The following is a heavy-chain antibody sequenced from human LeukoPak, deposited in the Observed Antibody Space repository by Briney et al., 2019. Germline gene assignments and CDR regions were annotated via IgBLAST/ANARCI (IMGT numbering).Heavy chain of an antibody. CDR3: AKGDSYGYVGYFDY. CDR2: ISYDGSNK. CDR1: GFTFSSYG. V-gene: IGHV3-30*18. J-gene: IGHJ4*02. Sequence: PGGSLRLSCAASGFTFSSYGIHWVRQAPGKGLEWVAVISYDGSNKYYADSVKGRFTISRDNSKNTLYLQMNSLRAEDTAVYYCAKGDSYGYVGYFDYWGQGTLVTVSS. D-gene: IGHD5-18*01.